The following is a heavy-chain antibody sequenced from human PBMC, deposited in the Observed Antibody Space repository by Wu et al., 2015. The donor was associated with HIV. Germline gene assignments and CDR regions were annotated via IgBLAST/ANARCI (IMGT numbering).Heavy chain of an antibody. CDR3: ARVPSCSSTSCYYYWFDP. J-gene: IGHJ5*02. D-gene: IGHD2-2*01. Sequence: QVQLVQSGAEVKKPGSSVKVSCKASGGTFSSYAISWVRQAPGQGLEWMGGIIPIFGTANCAQKFQGRVTITTDESTSTAYMELSSLRSEDTAVYYCARVPSCSSTSCYYYWFDPWGQGTLVTVSS. CDR2: IIPIFGTA. V-gene: IGHV1-69*05. CDR1: GGTFSSYA.